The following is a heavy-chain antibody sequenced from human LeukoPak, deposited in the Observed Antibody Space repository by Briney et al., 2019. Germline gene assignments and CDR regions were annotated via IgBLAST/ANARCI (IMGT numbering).Heavy chain of an antibody. CDR3: ARDFGSWTIDY. D-gene: IGHD6-13*01. CDR2: ISRSSSYI. Sequence: GALKLSCSAPGITFRRYGINWVRQAPRKGLGGVSSISRSSSYIYYADSVKGRLTISRDNAKNSLYLEMNSLRAEDTAVYYCARDFGSWTIDYWGQGALVTVSS. J-gene: IGHJ4*02. V-gene: IGHV3-21*01. CDR1: GITFRRYG.